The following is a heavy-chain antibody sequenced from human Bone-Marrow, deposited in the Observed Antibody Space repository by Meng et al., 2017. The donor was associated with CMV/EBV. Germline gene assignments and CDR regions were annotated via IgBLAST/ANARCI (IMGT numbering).Heavy chain of an antibody. D-gene: IGHD3-9*01. Sequence: SVNVSCKASGGTFSSYTISWVRQAPGQRLEWMGRIIPILGIANYAQKFHGRVTITADKSTSTDYMELSSLRSEDTAVYYCATPFGWLSPPSDHYYGMDVWGQGTTVTVSS. V-gene: IGHV1-69*02. J-gene: IGHJ6*02. CDR2: IIPILGIA. CDR1: GGTFSSYT. CDR3: ATPFGWLSPPSDHYYGMDV.